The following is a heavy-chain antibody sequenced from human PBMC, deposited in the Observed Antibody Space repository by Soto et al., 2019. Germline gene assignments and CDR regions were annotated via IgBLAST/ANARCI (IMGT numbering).Heavy chain of an antibody. CDR2: INAGNGNT. CDR1: GYPFPSYA. Sequence: DSVKVAGKASGYPFPSYAMPWVRQAPGQRLEWMGWINAGNGNTKYSQKLEGRVPITRDTSASTAYMELSSLRSEATDVYYCARGARSWEWQWSGHWCDPWGQGTLVTVS. V-gene: IGHV1-3*01. J-gene: IGHJ5*02. CDR3: ARGARSWEWQWSGHWCDP. D-gene: IGHD3-3*01.